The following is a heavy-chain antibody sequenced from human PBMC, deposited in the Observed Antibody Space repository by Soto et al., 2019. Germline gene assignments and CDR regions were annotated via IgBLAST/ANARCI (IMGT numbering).Heavy chain of an antibody. CDR3: VREGGGDGYTTRFYFGMDR. CDR2: ISSSSSYI. Sequence: EVQLVESGGGLVKPGGSLRLSCAASGFTFSSYSMNWVRQAPGKGLEWVSSISSSSSYIYYADSVKGRFTISRDNAKNSQYLQINALGAEDTAGYCCVREGGGDGYTTRFYFGMDRWGQGTTVTVSS. CDR1: GFTFSSYS. D-gene: IGHD3-16*01. J-gene: IGHJ6*02. V-gene: IGHV3-21*01.